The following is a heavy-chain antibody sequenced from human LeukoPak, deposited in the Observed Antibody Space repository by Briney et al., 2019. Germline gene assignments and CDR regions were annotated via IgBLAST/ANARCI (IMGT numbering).Heavy chain of an antibody. CDR3: AESDRYYFDY. CDR1: GGSISSSSYY. CDR2: VYYSGGT. Sequence: SETLFLTCIVSGGSISSSSYYWGWIRQSPGKGLEWIGTVYYSGGTYYNPSLKSRVTISVDTSKNQFSLNLSSVTAADTAVYYCAESDRYYFDYWGQGTLVTVSS. J-gene: IGHJ4*02. V-gene: IGHV4-39*01.